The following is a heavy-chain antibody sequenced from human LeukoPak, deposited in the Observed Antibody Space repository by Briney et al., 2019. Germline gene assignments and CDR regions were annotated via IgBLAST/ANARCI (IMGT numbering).Heavy chain of an antibody. D-gene: IGHD3-10*01. CDR1: GGSISSGDYS. Sequence: SETLSLTCTVSGGSISSGDYSWSWIRQPPGKGLEWIGYIYYSGSTYYNPSLKSRVTISVDTSKNQFSLKLSSVTAADTAVYYCASSYGSGSYYKVNYWGQGTLVTVSS. CDR3: ASSYGSGSYYKVNY. J-gene: IGHJ4*02. CDR2: IYYSGST. V-gene: IGHV4-30-4*01.